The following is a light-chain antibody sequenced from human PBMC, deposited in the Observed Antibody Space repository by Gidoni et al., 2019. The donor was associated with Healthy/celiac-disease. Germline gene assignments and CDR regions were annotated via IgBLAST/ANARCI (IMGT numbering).Light chain of an antibody. V-gene: IGKV3-20*01. CDR2: CAS. J-gene: IGKJ5*01. CDR1: QSVSSSY. CDR3: QQYGSSPIT. Sequence: IVLTQSPGTLSLSPGERATLSCRASQSVSSSYLAWYQQKPGQAPRLLIYCASSRATGIPDRFSGSGSGTDFTLTISRLEPEDFAVYYCQQYGSSPITFXXXTRLKLK.